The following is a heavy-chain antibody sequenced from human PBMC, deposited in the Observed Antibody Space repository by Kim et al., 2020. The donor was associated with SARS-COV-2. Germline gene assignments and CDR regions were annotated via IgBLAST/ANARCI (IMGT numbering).Heavy chain of an antibody. CDR1: GFTFSSYW. V-gene: IGHV3-74*01. CDR2: VNGDGSNT. J-gene: IGHJ4*02. CDR3: ARQNRAFDY. Sequence: GGSLRLSCSASGFTFSSYWMHWVRQAPGKGLMWVSRVNGDGSNTNYADSVKGRFTISRDNAQNTLYLQMNSLRPDDTAVYYCARQNRAFDYWGEGTLVTASS.